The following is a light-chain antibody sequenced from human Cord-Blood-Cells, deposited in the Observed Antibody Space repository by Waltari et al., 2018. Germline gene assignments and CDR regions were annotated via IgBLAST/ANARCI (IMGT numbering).Light chain of an antibody. CDR3: QSADSSGTYPV. V-gene: IGLV3-25*03. CDR2: KDS. Sequence: SYELTQPPSVSVSPGQTARITCSGDALPKQYAYWYQQKPGQALVLVIYKDSERPSGIPERCSGSSSGTTVTLTIGGVHAEDEADYYCQSADSSGTYPVFGGGTKLTVL. CDR1: ALPKQY. J-gene: IGLJ3*02.